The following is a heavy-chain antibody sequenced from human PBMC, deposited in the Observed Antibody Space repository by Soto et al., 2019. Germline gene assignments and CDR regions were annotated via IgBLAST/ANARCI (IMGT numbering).Heavy chain of an antibody. J-gene: IGHJ5*02. CDR1: GYSFTTYW. V-gene: IGHV5-10-1*01. Sequence: EVQLVQSGAEVKKPGESLRISCKGSGYSFTTYWISWVRQMPGKGLEWMGRIDPSDSYTNYSPSFQGHVTIPADNSIRTADRQGSSMKASDTAMYYCARGGAWFAPWGQGTLVTVSS. CDR2: IDPSDSYT. CDR3: ARGGAWFAP. D-gene: IGHD3-16*01.